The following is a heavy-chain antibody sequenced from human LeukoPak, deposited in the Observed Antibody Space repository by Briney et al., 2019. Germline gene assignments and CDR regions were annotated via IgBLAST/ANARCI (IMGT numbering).Heavy chain of an antibody. V-gene: IGHV3-21*01. D-gene: IGHD1-1*01. Sequence: GGSLRLSCAASGFTFSSYSMNWVRQAPGKGLEWVSSISSSSSYIYYADSVKGRFTISRDNAKNSLYLQMNSLRAEDTAVYYCARDCRLNCARQPGFDSWGQGTLVTASS. J-gene: IGHJ5*01. CDR1: GFTFSSYS. CDR2: ISSSSSYI. CDR3: ARDCRLNCARQPGFDS.